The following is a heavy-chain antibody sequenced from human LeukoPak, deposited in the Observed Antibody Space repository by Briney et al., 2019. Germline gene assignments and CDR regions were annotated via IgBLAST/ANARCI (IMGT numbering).Heavy chain of an antibody. V-gene: IGHV1-2*02. Sequence: ASAKVSCKASGNTFTGYYVHWVRQAPGQGLEWMGWINPKSGGTNHPQRFHGRVTMTGDTSITTVYMEVSRLRSDDTAVYYCARSGYYYGLDVWGQGTRVTLSS. CDR1: GNTFTGYY. CDR3: ARSGYYYGLDV. D-gene: IGHD3-22*01. CDR2: INPKSGGT. J-gene: IGHJ6*02.